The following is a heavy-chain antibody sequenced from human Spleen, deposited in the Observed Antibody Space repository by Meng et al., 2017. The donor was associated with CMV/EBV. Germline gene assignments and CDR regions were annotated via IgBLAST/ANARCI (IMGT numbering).Heavy chain of an antibody. CDR1: GFTFSSYS. CDR3: ARDCGGDCYHYFDY. V-gene: IGHV3-21*01. J-gene: IGHJ4*02. CDR2: ISSSSSYI. Sequence: SGFTFSSYSMNWVRQAPGKGLEWVSSISSSSSYIYYADSVKGRFTISRDNAKNSLYLQMNSLRAEDTAVYYCARDCGGDCYHYFDYWGQGTLVTVSS. D-gene: IGHD2-21*01.